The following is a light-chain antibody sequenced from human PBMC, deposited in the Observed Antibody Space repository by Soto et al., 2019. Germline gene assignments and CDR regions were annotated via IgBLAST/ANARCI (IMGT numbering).Light chain of an antibody. CDR2: DVS. CDR1: SSDVGRYNY. CDR3: SSYTSTIYVI. Sequence: QSVLTQPASVSGSPGQSITISCTGTSSDVGRYNYVSWYQQYPAKAPKLIIYDVSNRPSGVSDRFSGSKSGSTASLTISGLQADDEADYFCSSYTSTIYVIFGGGTQLTVL. J-gene: IGLJ2*01. V-gene: IGLV2-14*01.